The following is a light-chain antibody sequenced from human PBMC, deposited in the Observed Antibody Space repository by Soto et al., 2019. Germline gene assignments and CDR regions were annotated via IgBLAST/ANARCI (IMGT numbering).Light chain of an antibody. Sequence: EIVKTQFPATLSVSPGERATLSCRASQSVTSNLAWYQQRPGQAPRLLIYAASTRATGIPARFSGSGSGTDFTLTINSLQSEDFAVYYCQQYNDWPSCTFGQGNRLEIK. V-gene: IGKV3-15*01. CDR3: QQYNDWPSCT. J-gene: IGKJ2*02. CDR1: QSVTSN. CDR2: AAS.